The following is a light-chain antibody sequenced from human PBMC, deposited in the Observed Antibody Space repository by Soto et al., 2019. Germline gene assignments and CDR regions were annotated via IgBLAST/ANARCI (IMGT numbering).Light chain of an antibody. Sequence: QSALTQPASASGSPGQSITISCTGTSSDVGGYNHVAWYQQHPGEAPTLMIYDVSNRPSGVSNRFSGSKSGNTASLTISGLQAEDEADYYCGSYTSRSTYVFGTGTKVTVL. CDR3: GSYTSRSTYV. V-gene: IGLV2-14*01. CDR1: SSDVGGYNH. J-gene: IGLJ1*01. CDR2: DVS.